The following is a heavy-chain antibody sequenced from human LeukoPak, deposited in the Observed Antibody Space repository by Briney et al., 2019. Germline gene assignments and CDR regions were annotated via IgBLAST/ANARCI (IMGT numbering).Heavy chain of an antibody. CDR3: AKLRCSCTSCYLDYYYYGMDV. CDR1: GFTFSSYG. D-gene: IGHD2-2*01. V-gene: IGHV3-30*18. Sequence: GRSLRLSCAASGFTFSSYGMHWVRQAPGKGLEWVAVISYDGSNKYYADSVKGRFTISRDNSKNTLYLQMNSLRAEDTAVYYCAKLRCSCTSCYLDYYYYGMDVWGQGTTVTVSS. CDR2: ISYDGSNK. J-gene: IGHJ6*02.